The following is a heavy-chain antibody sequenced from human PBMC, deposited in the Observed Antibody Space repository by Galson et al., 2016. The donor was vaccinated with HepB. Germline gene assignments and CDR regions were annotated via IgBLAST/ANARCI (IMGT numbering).Heavy chain of an antibody. CDR1: GGTLSSLL. Sequence: SVKVSCKAFGGTLSSLLISWVRQAPGQGLEWMGGIISIFRTPNYAEKFQGRVTITTDKSTSTVSMELTRLTSENTAVYYCAKERELGSSWYDSWGQGTLVTVSS. D-gene: IGHD6-13*01. J-gene: IGHJ5*01. CDR3: AKERELGSSWYDS. V-gene: IGHV1-69*05. CDR2: IISIFRTP.